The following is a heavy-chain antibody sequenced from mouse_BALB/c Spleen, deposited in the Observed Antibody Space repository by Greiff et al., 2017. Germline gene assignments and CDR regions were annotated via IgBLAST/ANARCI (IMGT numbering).Heavy chain of an antibody. D-gene: IGHD1-2*01. CDR2: FDPANGNT. Sequence: EVQLQQSGAELVKPGASVKLSCTASGFYIKVPYMHWVKQRPEQGLEWIGRFDPANGNTKYDPKFQGKATITADTSSNTAYLQLSSLTSEDTAVYYCAPTYGYGYWGQGTTLTVSS. V-gene: IGHV14-3*02. CDR3: APTYGYGY. CDR1: GFYIKVPY. J-gene: IGHJ2*01.